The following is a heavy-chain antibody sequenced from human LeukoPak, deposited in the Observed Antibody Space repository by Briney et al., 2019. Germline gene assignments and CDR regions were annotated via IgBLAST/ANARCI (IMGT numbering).Heavy chain of an antibody. CDR3: ARDSLSRRAYYYYMDV. V-gene: IGHV4-4*07. Sequence: SETLSLTCTVSGGSISSYYWSWIQQPAGKGLEWIGRIYTSGSTNYNPSLKSRVTMSVDTSKNQFSLKLSSVTAADTAVYYCARDSLSRRAYYYYMDVWGKGTTVTVSS. CDR1: GGSISSYY. CDR2: IYTSGST. D-gene: IGHD3-9*01. J-gene: IGHJ6*03.